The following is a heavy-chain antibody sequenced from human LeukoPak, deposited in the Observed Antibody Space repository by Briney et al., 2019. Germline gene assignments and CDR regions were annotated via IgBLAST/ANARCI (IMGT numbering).Heavy chain of an antibody. CDR2: INPDSGGT. CDR1: GYTFTGYY. V-gene: IGHV1-2*02. D-gene: IGHD3-3*01. CDR3: AGGDYDFWSSYQSYNWFDP. J-gene: IGHJ5*02. Sequence: ASVKVSCKASGYTFTGYYIHWVRQAPGQGLEWMGWINPDSGGTKYAQKFHDRVTMTRDTSVTTAYMELSRLRPDDTAVYYCAGGDYDFWSSYQSYNWFDPWGQGTLVTVSS.